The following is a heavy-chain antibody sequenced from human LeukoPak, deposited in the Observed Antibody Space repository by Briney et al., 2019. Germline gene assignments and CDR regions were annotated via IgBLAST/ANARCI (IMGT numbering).Heavy chain of an antibody. CDR2: IRGDGGTT. CDR1: GFKFSTYW. CDR3: ARRSAVAGTGDY. D-gene: IGHD6-19*01. J-gene: IGHJ4*02. Sequence: GGSLRLSCAASGFKFSTYWMHWVRQAPGKGLVWVSRIRGDGGTTDYADSVKGRFAVSRDNAKNTLYLHMNNLRAEDTAVYYCARRSAVAGTGDYWGQGTLVTISS. V-gene: IGHV3-74*01.